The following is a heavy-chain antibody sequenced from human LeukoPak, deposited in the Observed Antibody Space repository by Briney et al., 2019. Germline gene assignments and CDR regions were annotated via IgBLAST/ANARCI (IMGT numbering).Heavy chain of an antibody. J-gene: IGHJ6*02. Sequence: ASVNVSCKASGGTFSSYAISWVRQAPGQGLEWMGGIIPIFGTANYAQKFQGRVTITADESTSTAYMELSSLRSEDTAVYYCARSGYSSGYYYGMDVWGQGTTVTVSS. D-gene: IGHD6-19*01. CDR1: GGTFSSYA. CDR2: IIPIFGTA. V-gene: IGHV1-69*01. CDR3: ARSGYSSGYYYGMDV.